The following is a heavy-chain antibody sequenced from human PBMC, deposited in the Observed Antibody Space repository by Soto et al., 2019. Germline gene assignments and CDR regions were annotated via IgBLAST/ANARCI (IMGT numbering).Heavy chain of an antibody. Sequence: QVQLVQSGAEVKKPGSSVKVSCKASGGTFSSYTISWVRQAPGQGLEWMGRIIPILGIANYAQKFQGRVTFTADKSTSTAYMELSSLRSEDTAVYYCARSITIFGNWFDPWGQGTLVTVSS. CDR3: ARSITIFGNWFDP. D-gene: IGHD3-3*01. J-gene: IGHJ5*02. CDR2: IIPILGIA. V-gene: IGHV1-69*02. CDR1: GGTFSSYT.